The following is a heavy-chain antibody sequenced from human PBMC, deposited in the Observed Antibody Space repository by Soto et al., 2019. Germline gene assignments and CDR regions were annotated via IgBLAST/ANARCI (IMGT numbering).Heavy chain of an antibody. CDR1: GFSLDDYT. V-gene: IGHV3-43*01. CDR2: ISWYGGSI. CDR3: SKELKTPTTGGGFDY. Sequence: EVQLVESGGVVVQPGGSLRLSCAASGFSLDDYTMHWVRQVPGKGLEWVSLISWYGGSIYYADSVKGRFTISRDTSKNSLYLQMNSLRAEDTALYYCSKELKTPTTGGGFDYWGQGTLVTVSS. J-gene: IGHJ4*02. D-gene: IGHD1-1*01.